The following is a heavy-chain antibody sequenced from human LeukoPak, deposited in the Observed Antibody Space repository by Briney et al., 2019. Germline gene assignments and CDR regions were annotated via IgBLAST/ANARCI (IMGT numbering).Heavy chain of an antibody. CDR1: GFTFSSYA. J-gene: IGHJ4*02. V-gene: IGHV3-23*01. D-gene: IGHD3-22*01. Sequence: GSLRLSCAASGFTFSSYAMSWVRQAPGKGLEWVSAISGSGGNTYYADSVKGRFTISRDNSKSTLYLQMNSLRAEDTAVYYCAKGYDSSGYVGDYWGQGTLVTVSS. CDR3: AKGYDSSGYVGDY. CDR2: ISGSGGNT.